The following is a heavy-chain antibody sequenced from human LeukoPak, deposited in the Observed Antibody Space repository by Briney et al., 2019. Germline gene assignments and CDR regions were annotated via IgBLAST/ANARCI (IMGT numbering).Heavy chain of an antibody. J-gene: IGHJ4*02. Sequence: GGSLRLSCAASGFTFSSYSMNWVRQAPGKGLEWVSSISSSSSYIYYADSVKGRFAISRDNAKNSLYLQMNSLRAEDTAVYYCARSYGDYGVFDYWGQGTLVTVSS. CDR3: ARSYGDYGVFDY. CDR2: ISSSSSYI. CDR1: GFTFSSYS. V-gene: IGHV3-21*01. D-gene: IGHD4-17*01.